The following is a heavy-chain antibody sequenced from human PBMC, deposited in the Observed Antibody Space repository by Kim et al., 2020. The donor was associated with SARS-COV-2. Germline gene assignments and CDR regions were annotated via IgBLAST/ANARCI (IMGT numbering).Heavy chain of an antibody. CDR2: GST. CDR3: ARGATDFDY. V-gene: IGHV4-59*09. J-gene: IGHJ4*02. Sequence: GSTHSNPSLKSRVTISVDTSKNQFSLKLSSVTAADTAVYYCARGATDFDYWGQGTLVTVSS. D-gene: IGHD1-26*01.